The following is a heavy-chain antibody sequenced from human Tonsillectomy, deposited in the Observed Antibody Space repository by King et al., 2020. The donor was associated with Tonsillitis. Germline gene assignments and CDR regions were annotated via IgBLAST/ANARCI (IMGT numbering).Heavy chain of an antibody. CDR1: GGSMNDNY. J-gene: IGHJ4*02. Sequence: QLQESGPGLVKPSETLSLTCTVSGGSMNDNYWSWIRQPPGKGLEWIGFFYYSGTTNYNPSLKSRVTISGDTSKNQFSLKVNSLTDADTAVYYCAREYCSSSSCYYFDYWGQGTLVTVSS. V-gene: IGHV4-59*01. CDR3: AREYCSSSSCYYFDY. CDR2: FYYSGTT. D-gene: IGHD2-2*01.